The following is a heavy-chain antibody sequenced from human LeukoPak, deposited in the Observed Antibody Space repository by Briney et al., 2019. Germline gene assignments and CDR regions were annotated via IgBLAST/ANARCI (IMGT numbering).Heavy chain of an antibody. V-gene: IGHV3-48*03. CDR1: GFTFSSYE. Sequence: GGSLRLSCAASGFTFSSYEMNWVRQAPGKGLEWVSYISSSGSTICYADSVKGRFTISRDNAKNSLYLQMNSLRAEDTAVYYCARDRLFWSGILDYWGQGTLVTVSS. J-gene: IGHJ4*02. D-gene: IGHD3-3*01. CDR3: ARDRLFWSGILDY. CDR2: ISSSGSTI.